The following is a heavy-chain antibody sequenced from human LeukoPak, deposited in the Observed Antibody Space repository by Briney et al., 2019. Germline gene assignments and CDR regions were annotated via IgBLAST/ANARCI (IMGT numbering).Heavy chain of an antibody. V-gene: IGHV4-59*12. CDR1: GGSISSYY. Sequence: SETLSLTCTVSGGSISSYYWSWIRQPPGKGLEWIGYIYYSGSTNYNPSLKSRVTISVDKSKNQFSLKLSSVTAADTAVYYCARAETDYDSSGYYSYWGQGTLVTVSS. CDR2: IYYSGST. D-gene: IGHD3-22*01. CDR3: ARAETDYDSSGYYSY. J-gene: IGHJ4*02.